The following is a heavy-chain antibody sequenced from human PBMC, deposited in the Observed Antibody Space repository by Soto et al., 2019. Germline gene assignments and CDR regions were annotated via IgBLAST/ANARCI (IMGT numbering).Heavy chain of an antibody. D-gene: IGHD3-16*01. J-gene: IGHJ6*02. V-gene: IGHV1-18*01. CDR2: INGYNGNT. CDR3: AMMGDVPYYYYGMDV. CDR1: GYTFSRSG. Sequence: QVQLVQSGAEVKKPGASVKVSCKASGYTFSRSGISWVRQAPGQGLEWMGWINGYNGNTNYTQKMPGRITVTTDTPTSTAYMELRSLRSDDTAVYYCAMMGDVPYYYYGMDVWGQGTTVIVSS.